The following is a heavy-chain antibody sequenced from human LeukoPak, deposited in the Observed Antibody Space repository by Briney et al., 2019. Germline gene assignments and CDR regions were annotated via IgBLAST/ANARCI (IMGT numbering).Heavy chain of an antibody. Sequence: PSQTLSLTCTVSGGSISSGSYYWSWIRQPAGKGLEWIGRIYTSGSTNYNPSLRSRVTISVDTSKNQFSLKLSSVTAADTAVYYCARDPGRSVVVTAKVVWFDPWGQGTLVTVSS. CDR1: GGSISSGSYY. CDR3: ARDPGRSVVVTAKVVWFDP. CDR2: IYTSGST. J-gene: IGHJ5*02. D-gene: IGHD2-21*02. V-gene: IGHV4-61*02.